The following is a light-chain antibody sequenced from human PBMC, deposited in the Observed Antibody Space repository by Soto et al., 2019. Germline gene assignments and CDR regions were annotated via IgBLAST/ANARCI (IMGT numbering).Light chain of an antibody. CDR3: QQYYSIPPT. V-gene: IGKV4-1*01. CDR2: WAS. Sequence: DIVMTQSPDSLAVSLGERATINCTSSQSLLYSSNNKNYLTWYQHKPGQPPKLLIYWASTRESGVPDRFSGSGSGTDFTLTISSLQAEDVAVYYCQQYYSIPPTFGGGTKVDI. J-gene: IGKJ4*01. CDR1: QSLLYSSNNKNY.